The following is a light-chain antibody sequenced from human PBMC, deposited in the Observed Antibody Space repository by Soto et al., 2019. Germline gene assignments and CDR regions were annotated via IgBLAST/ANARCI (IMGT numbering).Light chain of an antibody. Sequence: DIPMTQSPSSLSASVGDRVTITCRASQRISSYLNWYQQKPGKAPKLLIYAASSLQSGVPSRFSGSGSVTDFTLTVSSLQPEDFATYYCQQSYSTPYTFGQGTKLEIK. CDR2: AAS. CDR1: QRISSY. J-gene: IGKJ2*01. V-gene: IGKV1-39*01. CDR3: QQSYSTPYT.